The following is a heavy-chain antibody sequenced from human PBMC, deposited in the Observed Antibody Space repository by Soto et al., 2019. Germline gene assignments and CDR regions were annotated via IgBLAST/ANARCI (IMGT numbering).Heavy chain of an antibody. CDR1: GFTFSTCA. D-gene: IGHD3-22*01. V-gene: IGHV3-23*01. J-gene: IGHJ4*02. Sequence: GGSLRLSCATSGFTFSTCAMSWVRQAPGKGLEWVSIISGSGTVTFYADSVKGRFSISRDSSKNTLFLQMNSLRAEDTAVYYCAKHSSGSYSPFDHWGQGALVTVSS. CDR2: ISGSGTVT. CDR3: AKHSSGSYSPFDH.